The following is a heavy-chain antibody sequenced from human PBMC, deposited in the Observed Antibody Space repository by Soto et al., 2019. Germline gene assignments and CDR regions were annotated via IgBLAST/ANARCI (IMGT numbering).Heavy chain of an antibody. CDR3: AKDLVYGGNEGDAFDI. V-gene: IGHV3-23*01. Sequence: EVQLLESGGGLVQPGGSLRLSCAASGFTFSSYAMSWVRQAPGKGLEWVSAISGSGGSTYYADSVKGRFTISRDNSKNTLYLQMNSLRAEDTAVYYCAKDLVYGGNEGDAFDIWGQGTMVTGSS. CDR1: GFTFSSYA. J-gene: IGHJ3*02. D-gene: IGHD4-17*01. CDR2: ISGSGGST.